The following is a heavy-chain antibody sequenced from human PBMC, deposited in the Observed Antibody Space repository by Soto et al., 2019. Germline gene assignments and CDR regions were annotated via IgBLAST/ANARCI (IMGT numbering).Heavy chain of an antibody. CDR2: INHSGST. V-gene: IGHV4-34*01. Sequence: LSLTCAVYGGSFSGYYWSWIRQPPGKGLEWIGEINHSGSTNYNPSLKSRVTISVDTSKNQFSLKLSSVTAADTAVYYCARGGTHYDFWSGYYPQGPLFDYWGQGTLVTVSS. D-gene: IGHD3-3*01. CDR3: ARGGTHYDFWSGYYPQGPLFDY. CDR1: GGSFSGYY. J-gene: IGHJ4*02.